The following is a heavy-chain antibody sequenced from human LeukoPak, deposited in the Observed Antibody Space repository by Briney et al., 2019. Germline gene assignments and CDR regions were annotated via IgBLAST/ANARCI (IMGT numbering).Heavy chain of an antibody. D-gene: IGHD3-22*01. J-gene: IGHJ4*02. CDR2: IYSGGST. CDR1: GFTVSSNY. CDR3: ARPYYDSSGHFDY. V-gene: IGHV3-53*01. Sequence: PGGSLRLSCAASGFTVSSNYMSWVRQAPGKGLEWVSVIYSGGSTYYADSVKGRFTISRDNSKNTLYLQMNSLRAEDTAVYYCARPYYDSSGHFDYWGQGTLVTVSS.